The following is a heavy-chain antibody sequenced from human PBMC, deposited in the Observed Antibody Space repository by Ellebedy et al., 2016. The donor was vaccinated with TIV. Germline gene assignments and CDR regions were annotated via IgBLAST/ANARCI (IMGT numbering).Heavy chain of an antibody. Sequence: GESLKISXVASEFIVTDNYMTWVRQAPGKGLEWVSVIDSGGSSYYADSVKGRFSISRDSPKNRLYLQMNSLRAEDTAVYYCATRHYGGFDIWGRGTMVTVSS. D-gene: IGHD4-23*01. V-gene: IGHV3-53*01. CDR2: IDSGGSS. CDR3: ATRHYGGFDI. CDR1: EFIVTDNY. J-gene: IGHJ3*02.